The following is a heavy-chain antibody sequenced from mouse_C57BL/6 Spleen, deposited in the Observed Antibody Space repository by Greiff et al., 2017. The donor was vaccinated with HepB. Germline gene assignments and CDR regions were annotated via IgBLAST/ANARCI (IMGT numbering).Heavy chain of an antibody. CDR2: INPNNGGT. CDR3: ARGSNYLYAMDY. J-gene: IGHJ4*01. Sequence: VQLKESGPELVKPGASVKMSCKASGYTFTDYNMHWVKQSHGKSLEWIGYINPNNGGTGYNQKFKGKATLTVNKSSSTAYMELRSLTSEDSAVYYCARGSNYLYAMDYWGQGTSVTVSS. V-gene: IGHV1-22*01. CDR1: GYTFTDYN. D-gene: IGHD2-5*01.